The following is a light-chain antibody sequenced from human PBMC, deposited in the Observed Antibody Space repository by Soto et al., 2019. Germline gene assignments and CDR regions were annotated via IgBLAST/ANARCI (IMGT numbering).Light chain of an antibody. V-gene: IGKV3-11*01. CDR2: DAS. Sequence: EIVLTQSPAILSLSPGERATLSFRASQSIGNFLAWYQQKPGQPPRLLIFDASNRAAGVPARFSGSGSGTDFTLTIRSLEPEDFAVYFCQQRSSWPPITFGQGTRLEI. CDR3: QQRSSWPPIT. J-gene: IGKJ5*01. CDR1: QSIGNF.